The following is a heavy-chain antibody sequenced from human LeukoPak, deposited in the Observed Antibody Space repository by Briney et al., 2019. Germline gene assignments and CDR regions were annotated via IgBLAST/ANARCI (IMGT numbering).Heavy chain of an antibody. CDR3: ARDTRNYFDY. CDR1: GYTFTGYY. Sequence: ASVKVSCKASGYTFTGYYMHWVRQAPGQRLEWMGRINPNSGGTNYAQKFQGRVTMTRDTSISTAYMELTRLRSDDTAVYYCARDTRNYFDYWGQGTLVTVSS. V-gene: IGHV1-2*06. J-gene: IGHJ4*02. CDR2: INPNSGGT.